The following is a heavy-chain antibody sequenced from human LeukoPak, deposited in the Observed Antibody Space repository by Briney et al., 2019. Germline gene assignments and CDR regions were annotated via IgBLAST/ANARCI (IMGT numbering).Heavy chain of an antibody. CDR1: GFTFSSYS. CDR3: ARGDTSLQRNDALDI. CDR2: ISSSSSYI. Sequence: KPGGPLRLSCAASGFTFSSYSMNWVRQPPGRGLEWVSSISSSSSYIYYADSVKGRFTISRDNAKNLLSLQMNSLRAEDTALYYCARGDTSLQRNDALDIWGQGTMVSVSS. V-gene: IGHV3-21*01. D-gene: IGHD2/OR15-2a*01. J-gene: IGHJ3*02.